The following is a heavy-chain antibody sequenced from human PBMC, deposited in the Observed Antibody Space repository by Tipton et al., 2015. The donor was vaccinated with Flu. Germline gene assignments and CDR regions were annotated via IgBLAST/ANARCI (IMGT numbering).Heavy chain of an antibody. D-gene: IGHD3-10*01. J-gene: IGHJ4*02. CDR1: GDSISSSNYY. Sequence: TLSLTCIVSGDSISSSNYYWAWIRQPPGRGLEWIGSFHFTGGTYYSPSLRGRVTISVDTSQNHFSLKATSATAADTAVYFCARDRSHSGSGSYIYWGQGTPVTVSS. CDR3: ARDRSHSGSGSYIY. V-gene: IGHV4-39*07. CDR2: FHFTGGT.